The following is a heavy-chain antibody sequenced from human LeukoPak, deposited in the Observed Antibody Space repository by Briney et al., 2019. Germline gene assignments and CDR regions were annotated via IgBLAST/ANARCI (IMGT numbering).Heavy chain of an antibody. Sequence: ASVKVSCKASGYTFTSYDINWVRQASGQGLEWMGWMNPNSGNTGYAQKFQGRVTMTRNTSISTAYMELSSLRSEDTAVYYCARARRGSSGRGWFDPWGQGTLVTVSS. D-gene: IGHD6-19*01. CDR3: ARARRGSSGRGWFDP. J-gene: IGHJ5*02. CDR2: MNPNSGNT. V-gene: IGHV1-8*01. CDR1: GYTFTSYD.